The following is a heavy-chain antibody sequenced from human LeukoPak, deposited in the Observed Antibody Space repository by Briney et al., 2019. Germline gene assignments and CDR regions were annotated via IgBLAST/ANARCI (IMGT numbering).Heavy chain of an antibody. V-gene: IGHV1-18*04. Sequence: GASVKVSCKASGYSFTSYGISWVRQAPGQGLEWMGWISAYDGNTNYAQKLQGRVTMTTDTSTSTAYMELRSLRSDDTAVYYCARDKLITALWFGDPPPWFDPCGQGTLVTVSS. CDR3: ARDKLITALWFGDPPPWFDP. CDR2: ISAYDGNT. D-gene: IGHD3-10*01. J-gene: IGHJ5*02. CDR1: GYSFTSYG.